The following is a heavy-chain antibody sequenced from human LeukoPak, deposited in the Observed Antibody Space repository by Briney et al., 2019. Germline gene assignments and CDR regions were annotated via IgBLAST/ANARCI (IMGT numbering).Heavy chain of an antibody. Sequence: GESLKICCKGSGYSFTNYWICWGRQMPGKGLEWMGRIDPGDSYTNYSPSFQGHVTISADKSISTAYLQWSSLKASDTAMYYCARSRGMDVWGQGTTVTVSS. V-gene: IGHV5-10-1*01. CDR1: GYSFTNYW. CDR2: IDPGDSYT. CDR3: ARSRGMDV. J-gene: IGHJ6*02.